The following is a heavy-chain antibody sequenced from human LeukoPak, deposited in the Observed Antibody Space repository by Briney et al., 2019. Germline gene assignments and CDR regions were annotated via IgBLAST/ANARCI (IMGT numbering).Heavy chain of an antibody. CDR3: ARDKEIAAAGTRGGVFDY. J-gene: IGHJ4*02. Sequence: GGSLRLSCAASGFTFSSYAMHWVRQAPGKGLEWVAVISYDGSNKYYADSVKGRFTISRDNSKNTLYLQMNSLRAEDTAVYYCARDKEIAAAGTRGGVFDYWGQGTLVTVSS. CDR2: ISYDGSNK. V-gene: IGHV3-30-3*01. CDR1: GFTFSSYA. D-gene: IGHD6-13*01.